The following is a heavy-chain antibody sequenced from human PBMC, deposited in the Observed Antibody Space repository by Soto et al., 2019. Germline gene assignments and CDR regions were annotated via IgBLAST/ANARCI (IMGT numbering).Heavy chain of an antibody. Sequence: PXGSLRLSCAASGFTFSSYAMSWVRQAPGKGLDWVSAISGSGGSTYYADSVKGRFTISRDNSKNTLYLQMNSLRAEDTAVYYCAKDPHRTYCSSTSCQHNWFDHWGQGTLVTVS. CDR3: AKDPHRTYCSSTSCQHNWFDH. D-gene: IGHD2-2*01. J-gene: IGHJ5*02. V-gene: IGHV3-23*01. CDR2: ISGSGGST. CDR1: GFTFSSYA.